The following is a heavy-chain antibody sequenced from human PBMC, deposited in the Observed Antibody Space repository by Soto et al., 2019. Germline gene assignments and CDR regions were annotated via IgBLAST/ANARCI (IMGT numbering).Heavy chain of an antibody. Sequence: QVHLVESGGGVVQPGRSLRLSCAASGLTFSNYAMHWVRQAPGKGLEWVAFISYDGTNRCYPDSVKGRFTISRDNSKNTGYLQMNSLKTEDTAVYYCARESSSTVTTGGGGSAKDYWGQGTLVTVSS. CDR1: GLTFSNYA. J-gene: IGHJ4*02. D-gene: IGHD4-17*01. CDR2: ISYDGTNR. V-gene: IGHV3-30-3*01. CDR3: ARESSSTVTTGGGGSAKDY.